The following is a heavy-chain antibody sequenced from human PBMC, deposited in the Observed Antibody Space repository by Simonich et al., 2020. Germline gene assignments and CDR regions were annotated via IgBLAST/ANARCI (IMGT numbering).Heavy chain of an antibody. CDR1: GFTFSSYW. V-gene: IGHV3-7*01. D-gene: IGHD3-9*01. J-gene: IGHJ4*02. CDR2: NKKDGSEK. CDR3: ARFRGRYFDWLFDY. Sequence: EVQLVESGGGLVQPGGSLRLSCAASGFTFSSYWMSWVRQAPGKGLEWVAKNKKDGSEKNYVDAVKGRFTISRDNAKNSLYLQMNSLRAEDTAVYYCARFRGRYFDWLFDYWGQGTLVTVSS.